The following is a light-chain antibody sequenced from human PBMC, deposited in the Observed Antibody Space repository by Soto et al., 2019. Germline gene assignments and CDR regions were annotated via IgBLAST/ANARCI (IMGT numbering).Light chain of an antibody. Sequence: QSALTQPASGSGSPGHSITISCTGTSSDVGGYKYVSWYQQHPGKDPKLMIYEVSNRPSGVSNRFSGSKSGNTASLTISGIQAEDEADYYCSSYTSSSTPDVFGTGTKLTVL. CDR1: SSDVGGYKY. J-gene: IGLJ1*01. V-gene: IGLV2-14*01. CDR3: SSYTSSSTPDV. CDR2: EVS.